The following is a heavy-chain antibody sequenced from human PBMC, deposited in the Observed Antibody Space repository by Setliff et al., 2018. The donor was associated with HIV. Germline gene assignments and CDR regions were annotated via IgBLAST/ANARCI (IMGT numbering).Heavy chain of an antibody. D-gene: IGHD1-26*01. V-gene: IGHV3-23*01. J-gene: IGHJ6*02. CDR2: IGDSTGST. Sequence: GESLKISCAASGFAFDNYCMTWVRQAPGKGLEWVSAIGDSTGSTYYADSVKGRFTISTDNSKNTLYLQMNSLRAEDTAVYYCAKPLTQWGVSPYHYAVDVWGQGTTVTVSS. CDR1: GFAFDNYC. CDR3: AKPLTQWGVSPYHYAVDV.